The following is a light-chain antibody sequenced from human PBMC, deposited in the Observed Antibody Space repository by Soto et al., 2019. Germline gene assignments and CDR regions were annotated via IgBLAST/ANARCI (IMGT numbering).Light chain of an antibody. V-gene: IGLV1-47*01. J-gene: IGLJ3*02. CDR2: TSD. Sequence: QSVLTQPPSASGTPGQRVTISCSGSSSNIGTNYIYWYQHLPGVAPKLLINTSDQRPSGVPDRFSGSKSGTSASLAISGLRSEDEADYYCAAWDDSLSGPNWIFGGGTKLTVL. CDR3: AAWDDSLSGPNWI. CDR1: SSNIGTNY.